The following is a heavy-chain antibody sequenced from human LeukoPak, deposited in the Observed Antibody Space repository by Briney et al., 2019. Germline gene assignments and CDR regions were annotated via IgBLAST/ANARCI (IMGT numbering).Heavy chain of an antibody. J-gene: IGHJ3*02. D-gene: IGHD5-12*01. CDR3: ARDPGGGYKDDALDI. Sequence: PSETLSLTCTVSGGSISTNNWWTWVRRPPGKGLEWIGEIYHTGNTNYNPSLKSRLTMSVDKSKNQFALRLYSVTAADTAVYYCARDPGGGYKDDALDIWGQGTMVTVTS. CDR2: IYHTGNT. CDR1: GGSISTNNW. V-gene: IGHV4-4*02.